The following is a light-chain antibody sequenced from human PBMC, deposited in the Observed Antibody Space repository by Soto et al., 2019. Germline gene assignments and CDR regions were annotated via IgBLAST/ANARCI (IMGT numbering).Light chain of an antibody. CDR2: GAS. J-gene: IGKJ5*01. V-gene: IGKV3-20*01. CDR3: QQYGSSIT. CDR1: QSVSSSY. Sequence: EIVLTQSPGTLSLSQGERATLSCRASQSVSSSYLAWYQQKPGQAPRLLIYGASSRATGIPDRFSGSGSGTDFTLTISRLEPEDFAVFYCQQYGSSITFGQGTLLEI.